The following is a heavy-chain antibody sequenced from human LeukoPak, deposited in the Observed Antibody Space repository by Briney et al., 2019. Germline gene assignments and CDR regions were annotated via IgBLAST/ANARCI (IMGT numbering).Heavy chain of an antibody. CDR1: GFTFSNYE. J-gene: IGHJ4*02. CDR2: IGGSGTIM. V-gene: IGHV3-48*03. CDR3: ARETVSRSNGIDY. Sequence: PGGSLRLSCAASGFTFSNYEMNWVRQAPGKGLEWVSYIGGSGTIMYYADSVKGRFTISRDNAKNSLYLQMNSLRAVDTAVYYCARETVSRSNGIDYWGQGTLVTVSS. D-gene: IGHD2-2*01.